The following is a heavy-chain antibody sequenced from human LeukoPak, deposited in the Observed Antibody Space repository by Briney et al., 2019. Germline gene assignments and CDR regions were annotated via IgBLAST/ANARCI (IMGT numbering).Heavy chain of an antibody. J-gene: IGHJ6*02. V-gene: IGHV4-30-4*01. CDR1: GGSISSGDYY. CDR3: ARRPSYYYYGMDV. Sequence: PSQTLSLTCTVSGGSISSGDYYWSWIRQPPGKGLEWIGYIYYSGNTYYNASLKSRATISADTSKNQFSLKLSSVTAADTAVYFCARRPSYYYYGMDVWGQGTTVTVSS. CDR2: IYYSGNT.